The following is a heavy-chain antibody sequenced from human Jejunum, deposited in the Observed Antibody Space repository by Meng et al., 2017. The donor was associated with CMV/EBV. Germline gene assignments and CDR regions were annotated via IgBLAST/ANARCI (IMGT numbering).Heavy chain of an antibody. J-gene: IGHJ6*02. CDR3: ASDLSSVVVPGALTYYYYGMDV. CDR1: A. V-gene: IGHV3-30-3*01. D-gene: IGHD2-2*01. Sequence: AMHWVRQAPGKGLEWVAVISSDGTHKHYADSVQGRFTISRDNAKKTLDLQMNSLRPEDTALYYCASDLSSVVVPGALTYYYYGMDVWGQGTTVTVSS. CDR2: ISSDGTHK.